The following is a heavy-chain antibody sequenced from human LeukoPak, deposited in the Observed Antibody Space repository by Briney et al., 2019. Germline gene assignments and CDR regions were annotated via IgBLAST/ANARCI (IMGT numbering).Heavy chain of an antibody. Sequence: SETLSLTCAVYGGSFSGYHWRWIRQPPGKGLEWIGEINHSGSTNYNPSLKSRVTISVDTSKNQFSLKLRSVTAADTAVYYCARGYGSSSYNWFDPWGQGTLVTVPS. V-gene: IGHV4-34*01. CDR3: ARGYGSSSYNWFDP. D-gene: IGHD6-6*01. CDR2: INHSGST. CDR1: GGSFSGYH. J-gene: IGHJ5*02.